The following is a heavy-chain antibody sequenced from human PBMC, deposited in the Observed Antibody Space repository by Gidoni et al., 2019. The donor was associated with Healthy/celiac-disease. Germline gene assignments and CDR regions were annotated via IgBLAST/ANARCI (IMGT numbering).Heavy chain of an antibody. J-gene: IGHJ4*02. CDR1: GGSISSSSYY. Sequence: QLQLQASGPGMVKPSETLSLTCTVPGGSISSSSYYWGWIRQPPGKGLEWIGSSYYSGSTYYNPSLKSRVTISVDTSKNQFSLKLSAVTAADTAVYYCARDSYYDSSGHRYFDYWGQGTLVTVSS. V-gene: IGHV4-39*07. D-gene: IGHD3-22*01. CDR2: SYYSGST. CDR3: ARDSYYDSSGHRYFDY.